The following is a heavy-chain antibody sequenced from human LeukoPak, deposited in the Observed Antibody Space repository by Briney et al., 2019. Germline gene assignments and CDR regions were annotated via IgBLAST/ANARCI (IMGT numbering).Heavy chain of an antibody. CDR1: GGSISSYY. V-gene: IGHV4-59*01. D-gene: IGHD1-26*01. J-gene: IGHJ5*02. CDR3: ARGYSGSYYHRGYWFDP. CDR2: IYYSGST. Sequence: SETLSLTCTVSGGSISSYYWSWIRQPPGKGLEWIGYIYYSGSTNYNPSLKSRVTISVDTSKNQFSLKLSSVTAADTAVYYCARGYSGSYYHRGYWFDPWGQGTLVTVSS.